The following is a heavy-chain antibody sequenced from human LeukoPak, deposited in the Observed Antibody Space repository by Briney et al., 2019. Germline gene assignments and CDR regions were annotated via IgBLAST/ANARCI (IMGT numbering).Heavy chain of an antibody. D-gene: IGHD4-17*01. CDR1: GFTFSSYE. V-gene: IGHV3-48*03. J-gene: IGHJ4*02. Sequence: PAGSLRLTCAASGFTFSSYEMNWVRQAPGKGLEWVSYISSSGSTIYYADSVKGRFTISRDNAKNSLYLQMNSLRAEDTAVYYCARDGPPYGDYFDYWGQGTLVTVSS. CDR3: ARDGPPYGDYFDY. CDR2: ISSSGSTI.